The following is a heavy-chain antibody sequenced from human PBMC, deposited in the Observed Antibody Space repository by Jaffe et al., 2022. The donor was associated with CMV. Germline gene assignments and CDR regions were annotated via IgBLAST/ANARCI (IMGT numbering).Heavy chain of an antibody. V-gene: IGHV3-30*18. CDR1: GFTFSSYG. J-gene: IGHJ4*02. CDR2: ISYDGSEQ. CDR3: AKDRWESGWYPYFES. Sequence: QVQLLESGGGVVQPGRSLRLSCVASGFTFSSYGMHWVRQAPGKGLEWVAFISYDGSEQYYADSVKGRFTISRDNSKNFLYLQMISLRGEDTAMFYCAKDRWESGWYPYFESWGQGTLVIVSS. D-gene: IGHD6-19*01.